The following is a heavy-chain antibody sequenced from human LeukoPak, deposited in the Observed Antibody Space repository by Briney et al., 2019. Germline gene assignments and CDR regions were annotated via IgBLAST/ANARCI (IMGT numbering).Heavy chain of an antibody. V-gene: IGHV1-18*01. J-gene: IGHJ4*02. CDR3: ARIHDILTGYYRFDY. CDR1: GYTFTSYG. Sequence: GASVKVSCKASGYTFTSYGISWVRQAPGQGLEWMGWISAYNGNTNYAQKLQGRVTMTTDTSTSTAYMGLRSLRSDDTAVYYCARIHDILTGYYRFDYWGQGTLVTVSS. D-gene: IGHD3-9*01. CDR2: ISAYNGNT.